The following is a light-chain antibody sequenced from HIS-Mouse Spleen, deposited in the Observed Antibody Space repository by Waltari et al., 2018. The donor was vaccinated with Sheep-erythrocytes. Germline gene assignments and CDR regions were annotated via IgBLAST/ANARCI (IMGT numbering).Light chain of an antibody. Sequence: QSALTQPRSVSGSPGQSVTIPCTGTSSDVGGYNYVSWYQQHPGKAPKPMIYDVSKRPSGVPDRFSGSKSGNTASLTISGLQAEDEADYYCCSYAGSNNWVFGGGTKLTVL. J-gene: IGLJ3*02. CDR1: SSDVGGYNY. CDR2: DVS. CDR3: CSYAGSNNWV. V-gene: IGLV2-11*01.